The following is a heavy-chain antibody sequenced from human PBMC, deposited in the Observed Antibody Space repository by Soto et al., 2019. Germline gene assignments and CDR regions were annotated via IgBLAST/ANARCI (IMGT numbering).Heavy chain of an antibody. CDR2: ISAYNGNT. Sequence: GASVKVSCKASGYTFTSYGISWVRQAPGQGLEWMGWISAYNGNTNYAQKLQGRVTMTTDTSTSTAYMELRSLRSDDTAVYYCARVSVVVAAIGRSYYFDYWGQGTLVTVSS. J-gene: IGHJ4*02. V-gene: IGHV1-18*01. D-gene: IGHD2-15*01. CDR1: GYTFTSYG. CDR3: ARVSVVVAAIGRSYYFDY.